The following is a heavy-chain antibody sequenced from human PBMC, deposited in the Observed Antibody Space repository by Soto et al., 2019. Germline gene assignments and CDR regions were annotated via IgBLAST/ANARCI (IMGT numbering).Heavy chain of an antibody. CDR3: ARGGSSSPSRYYYYGMDV. Sequence: SETLSLTCAVYGGSFSGYYWSWIRQPPGKGLEWIGEINHSGSTNYNPSLKSRVTISVDTSKNQFSLKLSSVTAADTAVYYCARGGSSSPSRYYYYGMDVWGQGTTVTVSS. V-gene: IGHV4-34*01. D-gene: IGHD6-13*01. CDR2: INHSGST. CDR1: GGSFSGYY. J-gene: IGHJ6*02.